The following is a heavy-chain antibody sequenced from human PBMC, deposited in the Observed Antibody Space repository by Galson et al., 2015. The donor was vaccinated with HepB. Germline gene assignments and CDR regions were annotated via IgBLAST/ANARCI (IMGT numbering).Heavy chain of an antibody. Sequence: LSLTCIVSGASISSSSYYWGWIRQPPGKGLEWIGSIYYSGSTYYNPSLKSRVTISVDTSKNQFSLKLSSVTAADTTIYSCARHGPGVYYFDHWGPGTLVTVSS. J-gene: IGHJ4*02. CDR2: IYYSGST. D-gene: IGHD2-8*01. CDR3: ARHGPGVYYFDH. CDR1: GASISSSSYY. V-gene: IGHV4-39*01.